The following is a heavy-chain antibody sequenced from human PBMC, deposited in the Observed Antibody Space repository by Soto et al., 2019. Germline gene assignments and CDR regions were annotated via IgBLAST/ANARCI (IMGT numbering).Heavy chain of an antibody. D-gene: IGHD1-1*01. J-gene: IGHJ6*02. CDR3: ARHGHNIYGFDV. V-gene: IGHV4-4*02. CDR2: MHPSGST. CDR1: GGSISSVNW. Sequence: QVQPQESGPGLVKPSDTLSLTCAVSGGSISSVNWWSWVRQSPGKGLEWIGEMHPSGSTNYNPSLKSRVTVSMVKSRNQFSLKMYSVTAADTAVYFCARHGHNIYGFDVWGRGTTVTVSS.